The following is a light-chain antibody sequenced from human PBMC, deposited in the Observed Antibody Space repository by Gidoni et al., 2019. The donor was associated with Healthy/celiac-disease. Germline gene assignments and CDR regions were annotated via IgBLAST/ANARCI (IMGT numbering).Light chain of an antibody. CDR2: LGS. CDR3: MQALQTPYT. CDR1: QSLLHSNGYNY. V-gene: IGKV2-28*01. Sequence: DIVMTQPPLSLPVTPGEPASISCRSSQSLLHSNGYNYLDWYLQKPGQSPQLLIYLGSNRASGAPDRFSGSGSGTDFTLKISRVEAEDVGVYYCMQALQTPYTFGQGTKLEIK. J-gene: IGKJ2*01.